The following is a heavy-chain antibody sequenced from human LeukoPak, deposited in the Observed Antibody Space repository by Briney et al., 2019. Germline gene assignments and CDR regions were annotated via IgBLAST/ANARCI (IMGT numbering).Heavy chain of an antibody. CDR3: AKDRIAARLYYFDY. Sequence: GGSLRLSCAASGFTFDDYAMYWVRQAPGKGLEWVAGISWNSGSLGYADSVKGRFTISRDNAKNSLYLQMNSLRAEDTALYYCAKDRIAARLYYFDYWGQGTLVTVSS. J-gene: IGHJ4*02. CDR2: ISWNSGSL. D-gene: IGHD2-21*01. CDR1: GFTFDDYA. V-gene: IGHV3-9*01.